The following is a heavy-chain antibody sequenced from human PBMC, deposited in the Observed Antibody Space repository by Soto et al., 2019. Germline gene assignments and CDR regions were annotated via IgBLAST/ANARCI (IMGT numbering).Heavy chain of an antibody. J-gene: IGHJ3*02. Sequence: ASVKVSCKASGYTFTGYYMHWVRQAPGQGLEWMGWINPNSGGTNYAQKFQGWVTMTRDTSISTAYMEVSRLRSDDPAVFYCARPTNGGGGVDAFDIWGQGTMVTVSS. D-gene: IGHD3-10*01. CDR1: GYTFTGYY. CDR3: ARPTNGGGGVDAFDI. CDR2: INPNSGGT. V-gene: IGHV1-2*04.